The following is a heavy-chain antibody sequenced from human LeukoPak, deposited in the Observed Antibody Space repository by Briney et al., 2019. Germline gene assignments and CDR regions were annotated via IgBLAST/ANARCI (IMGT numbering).Heavy chain of an antibody. J-gene: IGHJ4*02. CDR1: GFTFSSYS. CDR2: ISSSSSYI. D-gene: IGHD4-17*01. Sequence: MSGGSLRLSCAASGFTFSSYSMNWVRQAPGKGLEWVSSISSSSSYIYYADSVKGRFTISRDNAKNSLYLQMNSLRAEDTAVYYCARDGRSTVTHYFDYWGQGTLVTVSS. CDR3: ARDGRSTVTHYFDY. V-gene: IGHV3-21*01.